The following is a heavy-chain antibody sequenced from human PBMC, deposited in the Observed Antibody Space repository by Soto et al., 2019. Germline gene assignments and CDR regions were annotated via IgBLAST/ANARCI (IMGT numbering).Heavy chain of an antibody. CDR2: IYYSGST. J-gene: IGHJ4*02. CDR3: ATYSSSWYVVY. Sequence: QLQLQASGPGLVKPSETLSLTCTVSGGSISSSSYYWGWIRQPPGKGLEWIGSIYYSGSTYYNPSLKSRVTISVDTSKNQFSLKLSSVTAADTAVYYCATYSSSWYVVYWGQGTLVTVSS. V-gene: IGHV4-39*01. CDR1: GGSISSSSYY. D-gene: IGHD6-13*01.